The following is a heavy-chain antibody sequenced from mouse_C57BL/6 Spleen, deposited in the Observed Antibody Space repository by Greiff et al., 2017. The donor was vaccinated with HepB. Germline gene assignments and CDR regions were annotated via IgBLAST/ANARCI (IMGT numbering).Heavy chain of an antibody. J-gene: IGHJ3*01. D-gene: IGHD2-2*01. V-gene: IGHV5-17*01. Sequence: VQLKQSGGGLVKPGGSLKLSCAASGFTFSDYGMHWVRQAPEKGLEWVAYISSGSSTIYYADTVKGRFTISRDNAKNTLFLQMTSLRSEDTAMYYCARLNGYDDGFAYWGQGTLVTVSA. CDR2: ISSGSSTI. CDR1: GFTFSDYG. CDR3: ARLNGYDDGFAY.